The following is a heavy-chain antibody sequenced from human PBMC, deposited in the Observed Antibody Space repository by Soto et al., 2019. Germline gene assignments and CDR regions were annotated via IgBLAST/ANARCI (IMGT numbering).Heavy chain of an antibody. V-gene: IGHV6-1*01. Sequence: PSQTLSLTCDISRASVSSKGSGWNWIRQTPSRGLEWLGRTYYRSKWYNNYAVSVKSRITINPDTSKNQFSLQLNSVTPEDTAVYYCARGSWDDVSGHYYMDVWGKGTTVTVSS. J-gene: IGHJ6*03. CDR3: ARGSWDDVSGHYYMDV. CDR1: RASVSSKGSG. D-gene: IGHD1-1*01. CDR2: TYYRSKWYN.